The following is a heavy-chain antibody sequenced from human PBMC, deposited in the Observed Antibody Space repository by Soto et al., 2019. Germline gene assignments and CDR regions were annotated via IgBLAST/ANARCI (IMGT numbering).Heavy chain of an antibody. D-gene: IGHD2-15*01. J-gene: IGHJ6*02. CDR3: AHVLVVVANYGMDV. V-gene: IGHV2-5*02. CDR2: IYWDDDK. CDR1: GFSLSTSGVG. Sequence: QITLKESGPTLVKPTQTLTLTCTFSGFSLSTSGVGVGWIRQPPGKALEWLALIYWDDDKRYSPSLTSRLTITKDTSKNHVVLTMTNMDPVDTATYYCAHVLVVVANYGMDVCGQGTTVTVSS.